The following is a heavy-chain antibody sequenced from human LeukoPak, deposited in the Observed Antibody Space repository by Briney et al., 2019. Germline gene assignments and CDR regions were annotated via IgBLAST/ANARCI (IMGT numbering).Heavy chain of an antibody. CDR1: GYTFIDYG. D-gene: IGHD3-10*01. J-gene: IGHJ3*01. V-gene: IGHV1-18*01. Sequence: ASVTVSWKSSGYTFIDYGISWVRQAPGQGLEWMGWISTHNGDTTYAQSLQGRVNMTMDTSAKTVYMELGSLRSDDTAVYYCARDLYLWFGQSYDAFDVWGQGTVVTVSS. CDR3: ARDLYLWFGQSYDAFDV. CDR2: ISTHNGDT.